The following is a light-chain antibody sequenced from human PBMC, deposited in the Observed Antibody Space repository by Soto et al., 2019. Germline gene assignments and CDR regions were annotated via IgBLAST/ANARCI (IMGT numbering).Light chain of an antibody. CDR2: AAS. V-gene: IGKV1-8*01. CDR3: QQYYSYPRT. J-gene: IGKJ1*01. CDR1: QGISSY. Sequence: IQMTQSPSSVSASVGDRVTMTRRASQGISSYLAWYQQKPGKAPKLLIYAASTLQSGVPSRFSGSGSGTDFTLTISCLQSEDFATYYCQQYYSYPRTFGQGTKVDIK.